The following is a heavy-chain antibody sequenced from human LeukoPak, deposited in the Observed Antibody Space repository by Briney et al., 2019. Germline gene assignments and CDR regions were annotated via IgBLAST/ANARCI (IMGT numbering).Heavy chain of an antibody. J-gene: IGHJ4*02. D-gene: IGHD1-26*01. Sequence: PETLPLTCAVYGGSFRGYYWSWIRQPPGKGLEWIGEINHSGSTNYNPSLKSRVTISVDTSKNQFSLKLSSVTAADTAVYYCARGPYSGSYQSIWGQGTLVTVSS. V-gene: IGHV4-34*01. CDR1: GGSFRGYY. CDR3: ARGPYSGSYQSI. CDR2: INHSGST.